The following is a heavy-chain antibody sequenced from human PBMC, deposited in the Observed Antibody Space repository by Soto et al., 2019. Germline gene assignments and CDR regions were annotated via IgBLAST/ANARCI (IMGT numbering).Heavy chain of an antibody. D-gene: IGHD2-2*02. Sequence: PGGSLRLSCTASGFTFGDYAMSWVRQAPGKGLEWEGFIRSKAYGGTTEYAASVKGRFTISRDDSKSIAYLQMNSLKTEDTAVYYCTRDNPQIGYCSSTSCYREYYYYYGMDVWGQGTTVTVSS. J-gene: IGHJ6*02. CDR1: GFTFGDYA. V-gene: IGHV3-49*04. CDR2: IRSKAYGGTT. CDR3: TRDNPQIGYCSSTSCYREYYYYYGMDV.